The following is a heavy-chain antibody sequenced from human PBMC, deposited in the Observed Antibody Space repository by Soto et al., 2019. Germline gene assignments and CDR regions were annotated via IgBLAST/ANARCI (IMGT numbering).Heavy chain of an antibody. CDR2: MSPNSGNT. CDR1: GYTFTSLA. V-gene: IGHV1-8*01. J-gene: IGHJ4*02. Sequence: RASVKVSCKTSGYTFTSLAINWVRQATGQGLEWLGWMSPNSGNTAYAQKFQGRVTMTRDTSMSTVYMELSSLTSEDTAVYYCARGIEAGFDYWGQGTRVTVSS. CDR3: ARGIEAGFDY. D-gene: IGHD6-13*01.